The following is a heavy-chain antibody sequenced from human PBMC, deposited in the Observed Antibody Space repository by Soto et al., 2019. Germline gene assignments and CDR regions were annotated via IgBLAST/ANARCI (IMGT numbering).Heavy chain of an antibody. CDR3: ARDFDAITFGGVIVSPSGGFDY. J-gene: IGHJ4*02. V-gene: IGHV3-33*01. CDR2: IWYDGSNK. CDR1: GFTFSSYG. D-gene: IGHD3-16*02. Sequence: GGSLRLSCAASGFTFSSYGMHWVRQAPGKGLEWVAVIWYDGSNKYYADSVKGRFTISRDNSKNTLYLQMNSLRAEDTAVYYCARDFDAITFGGVIVSPSGGFDYWGQGTLVTV.